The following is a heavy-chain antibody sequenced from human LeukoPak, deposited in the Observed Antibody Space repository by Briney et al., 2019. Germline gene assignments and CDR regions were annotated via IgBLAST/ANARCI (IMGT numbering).Heavy chain of an antibody. CDR1: GGTFSSYA. J-gene: IGHJ4*02. Sequence: GASVKVSCKASGGTFSSYAISWVRQAPGQGLEWMGGIIPIFGTANYAQKFQGRVTITADESTSTAYMELRSLRSDDTAVYYCARDVLRYFDWLLRRGTYFDYWGQGTLVTVSS. D-gene: IGHD3-9*01. CDR2: IIPIFGTA. V-gene: IGHV1-69*13. CDR3: ARDVLRYFDWLLRRGTYFDY.